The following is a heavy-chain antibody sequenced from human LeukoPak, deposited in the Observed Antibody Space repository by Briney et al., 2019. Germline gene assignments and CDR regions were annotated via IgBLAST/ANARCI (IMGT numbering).Heavy chain of an antibody. Sequence: GGSLRLSCAASGFTFSSYSMNWVRQAPGKGLGWVSYISSSSSTIYYADSVKGRFTISRDNAKNSLYLQMNSLRAEDTAVYYCARGEYYYDSSGYFDYYYYGMDVWGQGTTVTVSS. V-gene: IGHV3-48*04. D-gene: IGHD3-22*01. CDR2: ISSSSSTI. J-gene: IGHJ6*02. CDR3: ARGEYYYDSSGYFDYYYYGMDV. CDR1: GFTFSSYS.